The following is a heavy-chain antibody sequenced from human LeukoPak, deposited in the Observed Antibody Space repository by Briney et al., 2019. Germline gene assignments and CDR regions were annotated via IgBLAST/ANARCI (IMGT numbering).Heavy chain of an antibody. D-gene: IGHD4-17*01. CDR2: ISGSGGTT. CDR3: ARDRDYAFDS. Sequence: GGSLRLSCAASGFTFSSYAMSWVRQAPGKGLEWASAISGSGGTTYFADSVKGRFTISRDNSKNTLYLQMNSLRDEDTAVYYCARDRDYAFDSWGQGTLVTVSS. V-gene: IGHV3-23*01. J-gene: IGHJ4*02. CDR1: GFTFSSYA.